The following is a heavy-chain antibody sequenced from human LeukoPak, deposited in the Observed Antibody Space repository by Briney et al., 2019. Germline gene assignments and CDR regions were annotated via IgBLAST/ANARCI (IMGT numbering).Heavy chain of an antibody. J-gene: IGHJ4*02. CDR1: GFQFSSHW. CDR3: AREGAGFDY. V-gene: IGHV3-74*01. D-gene: IGHD1-14*01. CDR2: GKSDGSRS. Sequence: GGSLRLSCAASGFQFSSHWIHWVRQTPGKGLVWVSRGKSDGSRSDYADIVKGRFTISRDNAKNTRYLQMNSLRAEDTAVYYCAREGAGFDYWGQGTLVTVSS.